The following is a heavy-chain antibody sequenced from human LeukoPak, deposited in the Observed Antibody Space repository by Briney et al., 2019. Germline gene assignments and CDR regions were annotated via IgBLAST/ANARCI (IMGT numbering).Heavy chain of an antibody. Sequence: GASVKVSCKASGGTFSSYAISWVRQAPGQGLEWMGGIIPIFGTANYAQKFQGRVTITADKSTSTAYMELSSLRSEDTAVYYCATGHKWLQDDFGSWGQGTLVTVSS. D-gene: IGHD5-24*01. CDR1: GGTFSSYA. J-gene: IGHJ4*02. V-gene: IGHV1-69*06. CDR2: IIPIFGTA. CDR3: ATGHKWLQDDFGS.